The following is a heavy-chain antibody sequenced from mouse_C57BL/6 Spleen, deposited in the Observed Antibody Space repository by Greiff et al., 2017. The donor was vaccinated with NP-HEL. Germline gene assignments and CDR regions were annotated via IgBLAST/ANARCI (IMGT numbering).Heavy chain of an antibody. Sequence: VQLKQPGAELVRPGSSVKLSCKASGYTFTSYWMDWVKQRPGQGLEWIGNIYPSDSETHYNQKFKDKATLTVDKSSSTAYMQLSSLTSEDSAVYYCARRYYGSSRYWGQGTLVTVSA. CDR3: ARRYYGSSRY. V-gene: IGHV1-61*01. CDR2: IYPSDSET. J-gene: IGHJ3*01. CDR1: GYTFTSYW. D-gene: IGHD1-1*01.